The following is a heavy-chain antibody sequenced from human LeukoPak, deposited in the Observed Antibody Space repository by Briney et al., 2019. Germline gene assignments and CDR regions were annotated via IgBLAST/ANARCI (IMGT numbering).Heavy chain of an antibody. J-gene: IGHJ4*02. CDR2: ISTSGGGT. D-gene: IGHD1-26*01. Sequence: GGSLRLSCAASGFTLSNCGMTWVRQAPGKGLKWVSGISTSGGGTYYADSVKGRFTISRDNSENTLYLQMNSLRAEDTAVYYCAKSRERGLYYFDQWGQGTLVTVSS. CDR1: GFTLSNCG. CDR3: AKSRERGLYYFDQ. V-gene: IGHV3-23*01.